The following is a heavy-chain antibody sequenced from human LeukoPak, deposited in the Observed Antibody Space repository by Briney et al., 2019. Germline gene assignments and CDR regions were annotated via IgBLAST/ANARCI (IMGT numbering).Heavy chain of an antibody. Sequence: PGGSLRLSCAASGLTVSNVWMSWVRQTPGKGLEWVGLIKSKKDGGTTDYAAPVKGRFTISRDDSKNTLYLQMNSLKTEDTAVYYCTTEGLRFLEWLTPYNWFDPWGQGTLVTVSS. CDR1: GLTVSNVW. V-gene: IGHV3-15*01. D-gene: IGHD3-3*01. J-gene: IGHJ5*02. CDR3: TTEGLRFLEWLTPYNWFDP. CDR2: IKSKKDGGTT.